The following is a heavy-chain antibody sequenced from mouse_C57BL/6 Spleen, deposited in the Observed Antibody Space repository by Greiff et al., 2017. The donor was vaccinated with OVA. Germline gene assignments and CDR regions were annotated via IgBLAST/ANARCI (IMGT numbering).Heavy chain of an antibody. V-gene: IGHV1-31*01. CDR2: IYPYNGVS. Sequence: VQLQQSGPELVKPGASVKISCKASGYSFTGYYMHWVQQSPGNILAWIGYIYPYNGVSSYNQNFKGKATLTVDNSSRTASMELRRLPSEDSAVEDWASECISTVVEPDDGGKGTTLTVSS. J-gene: IGHJ2*01. D-gene: IGHD1-1*01. CDR3: ASECISTVVEPDD. CDR1: GYSFTGYY.